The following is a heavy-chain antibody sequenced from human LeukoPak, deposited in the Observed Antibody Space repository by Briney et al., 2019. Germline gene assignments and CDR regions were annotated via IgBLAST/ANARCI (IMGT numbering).Heavy chain of an antibody. Sequence: SEILSLTCAVYGGSYSGYYWSWIRQPPGKGLEWIGKINHSGSTNYNPSLKSRVTISVDTSKNQFSLKLSSVTAADTAVYYCARNFWRVRGVINYWGQGTLVTVSS. CDR2: INHSGST. V-gene: IGHV4-34*01. CDR1: GGSYSGYY. D-gene: IGHD3-10*01. CDR3: ARNFWRVRGVINY. J-gene: IGHJ4*02.